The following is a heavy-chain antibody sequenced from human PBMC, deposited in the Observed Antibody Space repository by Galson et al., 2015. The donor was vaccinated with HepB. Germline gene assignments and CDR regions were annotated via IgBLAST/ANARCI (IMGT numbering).Heavy chain of an antibody. J-gene: IGHJ6*02. Sequence: SVKVSCKASGYTFTAYHIHWVRQAPGQGLEWMGRINPNSGGTNFARKFQGRVILSRDTTTRTAYMEMNRLRSDDTAVYFCARDFNMDVWGQGTTVTVSS. V-gene: IGHV1-2*06. CDR1: GYTFTAYH. CDR2: INPNSGGT. CDR3: ARDFNMDV.